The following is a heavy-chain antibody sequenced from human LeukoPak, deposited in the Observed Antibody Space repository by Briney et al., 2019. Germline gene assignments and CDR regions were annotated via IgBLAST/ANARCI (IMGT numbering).Heavy chain of an antibody. V-gene: IGHV1-69*05. CDR3: ARDPNNRSGCSSWFDP. J-gene: IGHJ5*02. D-gene: IGHD2-15*01. CDR1: GGTFNSYA. Sequence: VASVKVSCKASGGTFNSYAISWVRQAPGQGLEWMGRIIPIFGTANYAQKFQGRVTITTDESTSTAYMELSSLRSEDTAVYYCARDPNNRSGCSSWFDPWGQGTLVTVSS. CDR2: IIPIFGTA.